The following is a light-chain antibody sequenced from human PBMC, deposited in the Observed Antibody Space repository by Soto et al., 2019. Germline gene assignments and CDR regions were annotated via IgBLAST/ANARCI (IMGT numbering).Light chain of an antibody. Sequence: EIVLTQSPATLSLSPGESATLSCRASQSVGTFLAWYQHKPGQAPRLLILDASTRATGGPPRFSGSKSGTDVTLTISRLEPEDFAVYYGQQRRTWPLTFGGGTKVDI. V-gene: IGKV3-11*01. J-gene: IGKJ4*01. CDR1: QSVGTF. CDR2: DAS. CDR3: QQRRTWPLT.